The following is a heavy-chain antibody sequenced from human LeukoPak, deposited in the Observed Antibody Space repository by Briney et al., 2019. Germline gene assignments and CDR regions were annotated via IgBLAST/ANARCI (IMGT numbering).Heavy chain of an antibody. CDR1: GYTFTSYG. CDR2: ISAYNGNT. CDR3: ARVHSPRFVVVPAANRRDAFDI. Sequence: ASVKVSCKASGYTFTSYGISGVRQAPGQGLEWMGLISAYNGNTNYAQKLQGRVTMTTDTSTSTAYMELRSLRSDDTAVYYCARVHSPRFVVVPAANRRDAFDIWGQGTMVTVSS. D-gene: IGHD2-2*01. J-gene: IGHJ3*02. V-gene: IGHV1-18*01.